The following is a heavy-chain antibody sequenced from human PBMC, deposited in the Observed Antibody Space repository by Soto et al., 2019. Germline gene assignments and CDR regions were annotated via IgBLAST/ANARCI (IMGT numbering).Heavy chain of an antibody. CDR3: ARESHDSLTGPPWVWYFDL. D-gene: IGHD3-9*01. CDR2: INDRGSI. CDR1: GGSFSGYY. Sequence: QVQLQQWGAGLLRPLETLSLTCAVSGGSFSGYYWAWIRQSPGKGLEWIGEINDRGSINYNPSLKSRVSISVDTSKNHYSLNLRSVTAADTAVYYCARESHDSLTGPPWVWYFDLWGRGTLVTVSS. J-gene: IGHJ2*01. V-gene: IGHV4-34*01.